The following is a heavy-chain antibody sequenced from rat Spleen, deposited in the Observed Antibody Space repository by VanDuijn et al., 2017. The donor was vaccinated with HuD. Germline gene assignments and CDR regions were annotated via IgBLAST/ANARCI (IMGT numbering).Heavy chain of an antibody. J-gene: IGHJ3*01. D-gene: IGHD1-6*01. CDR1: GITFNNYW. V-gene: IGHV5-29*01. CDR3: ARHQDVYYGSNWFAY. CDR2: FSYDGGNT. Sequence: EVQLVESGGGLVQPGRSLKLSCVASGITFNNYWMTWVRQAPTKGLEWVATFSYDGGNTYYRDSVRGRFTISRDNVKSTLYLQMDSLRSEDTATYYCARHQDVYYGSNWFAYWGQGTLVTVSS.